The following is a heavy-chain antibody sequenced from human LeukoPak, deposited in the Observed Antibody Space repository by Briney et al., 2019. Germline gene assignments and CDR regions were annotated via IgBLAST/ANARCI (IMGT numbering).Heavy chain of an antibody. Sequence: PGGSLRLSCAASGFTFSSYGMHWVRQAPGKGLEWVAVISYDGSNKYYADSVKGRFTISRDNSKNTLYLQMNSLRAEDTAVYYCAKDHYYCSGGSCYSSYYYGMDVWGRGTTVTVSS. D-gene: IGHD2-15*01. V-gene: IGHV3-30*18. J-gene: IGHJ6*02. CDR2: ISYDGSNK. CDR1: GFTFSSYG. CDR3: AKDHYYCSGGSCYSSYYYGMDV.